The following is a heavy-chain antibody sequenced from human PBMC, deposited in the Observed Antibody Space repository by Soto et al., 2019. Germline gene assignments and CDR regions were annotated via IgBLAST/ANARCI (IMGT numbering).Heavy chain of an antibody. V-gene: IGHV4-34*01. Sequence: PSYTLSLTSAPYGWSFSGYYWSWIRQPPGKGLEWIGEINHSGSTNYNPSLKSRVTISVDTSKNQFSLKLSSVTAADTAVYYCAREVGDAFDILGQGTMVTVSS. CDR3: AREVGDAFDI. D-gene: IGHD1-26*01. CDR2: INHSGST. CDR1: GWSFSGYY. J-gene: IGHJ3*02.